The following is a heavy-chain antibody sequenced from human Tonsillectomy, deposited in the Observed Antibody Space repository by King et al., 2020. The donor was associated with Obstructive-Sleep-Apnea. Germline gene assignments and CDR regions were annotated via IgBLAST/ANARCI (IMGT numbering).Heavy chain of an antibody. D-gene: IGHD6-6*01. Sequence: QVQLVESGAEVKKPGSSVKVSCKASGGTFSSYAISWVRQAPGQGLEWMGGIIPIFGTANYAQKFPGRGTITADESTSTANMELSSLRSEDTAVYYCARDYSSSLSRIRMDVWGQGTTVTVSS. CDR1: GGTFSSYA. V-gene: IGHV1-69*01. CDR3: ARDYSSSLSRIRMDV. J-gene: IGHJ6*02. CDR2: IIPIFGTA.